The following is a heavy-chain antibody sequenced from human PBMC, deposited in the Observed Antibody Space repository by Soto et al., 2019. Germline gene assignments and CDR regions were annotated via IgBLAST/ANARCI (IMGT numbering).Heavy chain of an antibody. CDR3: ARDTARAMVRIYYGMDV. V-gene: IGHV3-33*01. CDR2: TWYDGSNK. Sequence: SLRLSCAAPGFTFSSYGMHWVRQAPGKGLEWVAVTWYDGSNKYYADSVKGRFTISRDNSKNTLYLQMNSLRAEDTAVYYCARDTARAMVRIYYGMDVWGQGTTVTVSS. D-gene: IGHD3-10*01. CDR1: GFTFSSYG. J-gene: IGHJ6*02.